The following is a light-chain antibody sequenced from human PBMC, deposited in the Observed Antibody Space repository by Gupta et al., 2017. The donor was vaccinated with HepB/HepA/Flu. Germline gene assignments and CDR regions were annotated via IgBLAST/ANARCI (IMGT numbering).Light chain of an antibody. CDR3: QQRSNWPLT. J-gene: IGKJ4*01. Sequence: EIVLTQSPATLSLSPAESATLHCRASQNVYTYLAWYQQKPGQAPSLLIYDASNRATGIPDRFSGGGSGTDFTLTISSLEPEDFAVYYCQQRSNWPLTFGGGTKVEIK. CDR2: DAS. V-gene: IGKV3-11*01. CDR1: QNVYTY.